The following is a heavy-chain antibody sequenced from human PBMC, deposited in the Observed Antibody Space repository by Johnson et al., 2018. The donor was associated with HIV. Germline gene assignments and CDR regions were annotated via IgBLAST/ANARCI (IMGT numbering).Heavy chain of an antibody. CDR3: ARGGITFGGVIAPGAFDI. D-gene: IGHD3-16*02. J-gene: IGHJ3*02. CDR2: IRYDGSNK. CDR1: GFTFSSYA. Sequence: QVQLVESGGGLVQPGGSLRLSCAASGFTFSSYAMHWVRQAPGKGLEWVTFIRYDGSNKYYADSVKGRFTISRDNSKNTLYLQMGSLRAEDMAVYYCARGGITFGGVIAPGAFDIWGQGTMVTVSS. V-gene: IGHV3-30*02.